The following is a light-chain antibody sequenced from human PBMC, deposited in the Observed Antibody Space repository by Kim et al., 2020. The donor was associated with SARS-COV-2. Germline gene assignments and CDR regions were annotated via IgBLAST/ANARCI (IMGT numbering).Light chain of an antibody. J-gene: IGKJ3*01. Sequence: SPGEGATLTKRASQSGSSNLGWYQQKPCQGPRILIFYAVNRGTGIPARFRGSGSGTDFTLTISSLEPEDFAVDYCQQHYNWTSTFGPGTKVDNK. CDR3: QQHYNWTST. CDR1: QSGSSN. CDR2: YAV. V-gene: IGKV3-11*01.